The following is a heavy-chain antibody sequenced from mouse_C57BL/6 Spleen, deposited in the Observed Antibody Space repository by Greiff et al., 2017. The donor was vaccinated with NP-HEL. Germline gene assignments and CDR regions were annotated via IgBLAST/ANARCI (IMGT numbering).Heavy chain of an antibody. D-gene: IGHD1-1*01. V-gene: IGHV1-61*01. CDR2: IYPSDSGT. J-gene: IGHJ2*01. CDR1: GYTFTSYR. CDR3: ARGYYGSTDY. Sequence: VQLQQPGAELVRPGSSVTLSCKASGYTFTSYRMDWVKQTPGQGLEWIGNIYPSDSGTHYNQKFKDKATLTVDKSSSTAYMQLSSLTSEDSAVYYCARGYYGSTDYWGQGTTLTVSS.